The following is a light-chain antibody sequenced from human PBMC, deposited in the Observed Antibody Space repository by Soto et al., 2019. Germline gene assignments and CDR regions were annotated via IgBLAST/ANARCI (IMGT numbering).Light chain of an antibody. CDR1: QSGYHSSNNKNY. CDR2: WSS. V-gene: IGKV4-1*01. J-gene: IGKJ5*01. CDR3: QQYYSTLPIT. Sequence: DIVMTQSPNSLAVSLGERATIHFKSSQSGYHSSNNKNYLAWYQQKPGQPPKLLIYWSSTRESGVPDRFSGSGSGTGFTLTINNLQADDVAIYYCQQYYSTLPITFGQGTRLEIK.